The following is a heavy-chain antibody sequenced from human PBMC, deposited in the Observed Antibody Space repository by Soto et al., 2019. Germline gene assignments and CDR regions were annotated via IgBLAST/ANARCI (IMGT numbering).Heavy chain of an antibody. CDR2: ISSSSSTI. D-gene: IGHD3-9*01. CDR1: GFTFSSYS. CDR3: ARDRSSSDILTGEYYYYYGMDV. Sequence: EVQLVESGGGLVQPGGSLRLSCAASGFTFSSYSMNWVRQAPGKGLEWVSYISSSSSTIYYADSVKGRFTISRDNAKDSLYLPMNSLRADDTAVYYCARDRSSSDILTGEYYYYYGMDVWGQGTTVTVSS. J-gene: IGHJ6*02. V-gene: IGHV3-48*01.